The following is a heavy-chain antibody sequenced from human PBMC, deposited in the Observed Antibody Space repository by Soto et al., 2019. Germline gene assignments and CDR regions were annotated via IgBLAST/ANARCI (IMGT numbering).Heavy chain of an antibody. D-gene: IGHD4-4*01. Sequence: SETLSLTCTVSGGSISNYYWSWIRQPPGKGLEWTGYIKYSGSTKYNPSLKSRVSISGDTSKNQFSLKLSSVTAADTAIYYCARDGDGRMTTNPFYYDGMDVWGQGTTVTVSS. CDR3: ARDGDGRMTTNPFYYDGMDV. V-gene: IGHV4-59*01. CDR1: GGSISNYY. J-gene: IGHJ6*02. CDR2: IKYSGST.